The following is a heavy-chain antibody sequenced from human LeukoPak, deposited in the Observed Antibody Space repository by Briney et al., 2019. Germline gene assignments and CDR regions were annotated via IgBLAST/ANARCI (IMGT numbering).Heavy chain of an antibody. V-gene: IGHV4-59*08. Sequence: SETLSLTCTVSGGSVSSFYWTWIRQAPGKGLEWIGYVYHTGSTSYNPSIKSRVTISLDTSKNQFSLRLSSVAAADTAVYYCARQVGGSRFPDWGQGTLVTVSS. CDR2: VYHTGST. CDR1: GGSVSSFY. D-gene: IGHD1-26*01. J-gene: IGHJ4*02. CDR3: ARQVGGSRFPD.